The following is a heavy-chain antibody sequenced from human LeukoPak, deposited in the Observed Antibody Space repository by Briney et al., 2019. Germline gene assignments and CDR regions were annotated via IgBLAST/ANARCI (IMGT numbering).Heavy chain of an antibody. CDR3: ARVVRGVILPYYYYYMDV. V-gene: IGHV4-34*01. CDR1: GGSFSGYY. J-gene: IGHJ6*03. Sequence: KPSETLSLTCAVYGGSFSGYYWSWIRQPPGKGLEWIGEINHSGSTNYNPSLKSRVTISVDTSKNQFSLKLSSVTAADTAVYYCARVVRGVILPYYYYYMDVWGKGTTVTVSS. CDR2: INHSGST. D-gene: IGHD3-10*01.